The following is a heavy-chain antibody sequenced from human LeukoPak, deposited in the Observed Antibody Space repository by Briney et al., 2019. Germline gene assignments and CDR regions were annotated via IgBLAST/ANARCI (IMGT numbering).Heavy chain of an antibody. CDR1: GHTFTSYA. CDR2: INAGNGNT. CDR3: ARDHEQEMVGY. Sequence: ASVKVSCKASGHTFTSYAMHWVRQAPGQRLEWMGWINAGNGNTKYSQKFQGRVTITRDTSASTAYMELSSLRSEDTAVYYCARDHEQEMVGYWGQGTLVTVSS. V-gene: IGHV1-3*01. J-gene: IGHJ4*02. D-gene: IGHD5-24*01.